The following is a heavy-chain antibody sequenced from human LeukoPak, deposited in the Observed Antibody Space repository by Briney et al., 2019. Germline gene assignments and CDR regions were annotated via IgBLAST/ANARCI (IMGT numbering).Heavy chain of an antibody. CDR3: ARTLSSGYPDYFYYMDV. CDR2: IYYSGTT. D-gene: IGHD3-22*01. V-gene: IGHV4-59*01. Sequence: SETLSFTCSSSGGSIYNKYWSWIRQSPGKGLEWIVYIYYSGTTKYNPSLKSRVSVSVDTSTNQFSLKPSSVTAADTAVYYCARTLSSGYPDYFYYMDVWGKGTTVTISS. CDR1: GGSIYNKY. J-gene: IGHJ6*03.